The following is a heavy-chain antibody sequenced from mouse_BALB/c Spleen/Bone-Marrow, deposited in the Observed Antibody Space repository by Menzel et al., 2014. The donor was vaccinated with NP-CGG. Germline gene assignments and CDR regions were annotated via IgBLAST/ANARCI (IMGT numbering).Heavy chain of an antibody. J-gene: IGHJ4*01. V-gene: IGHV14-1*02. Sequence: EVKLMESGAELVRPGALVKLSCKASGSNIKDYYMHWVKQRPEQGLEWVGWIDPENGNTIYDPKFQGKASITADTSSNTAYLQLSSLTSEDTAVYYCARGREAMDYWGQGTSVTVSS. CDR1: GSNIKDYY. CDR2: IDPENGNT. CDR3: ARGREAMDY.